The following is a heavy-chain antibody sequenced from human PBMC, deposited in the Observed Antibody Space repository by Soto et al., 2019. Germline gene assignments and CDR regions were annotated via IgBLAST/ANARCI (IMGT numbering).Heavy chain of an antibody. J-gene: IGHJ4*02. Sequence: QVQLVESGGGVVQPGRSLRLTCAASGFTFSRYYIHWVRQAPGKGLEWVAVISDDGTNKYYADSVKGRFTISRDNSKNTLYLQMNSLKTEDTAVYICAKARAIYRMAPMIDYWGQGTLVTVSS. CDR3: AKARAIYRMAPMIDY. CDR1: GFTFSRYY. V-gene: IGHV3-30*18. CDR2: ISDDGTNK. D-gene: IGHD3-16*02.